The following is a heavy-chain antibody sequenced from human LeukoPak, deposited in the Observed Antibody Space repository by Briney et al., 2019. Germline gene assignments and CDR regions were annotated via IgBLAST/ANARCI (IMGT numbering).Heavy chain of an antibody. CDR3: ARDPYAYCSSTSCPYWYFDL. CDR2: IYYSGGT. Sequence: SETLSLTCTVSGGSISSYYWSWIRQPPGKGLEWIGYIYYSGGTNYNPSLKSRVTISVDTSKNQFSLKLSSVTAADTAVYYCARDPYAYCSSTSCPYWYFDLWGRGTLVTVSS. D-gene: IGHD2-2*01. J-gene: IGHJ2*01. V-gene: IGHV4-59*01. CDR1: GGSISSYY.